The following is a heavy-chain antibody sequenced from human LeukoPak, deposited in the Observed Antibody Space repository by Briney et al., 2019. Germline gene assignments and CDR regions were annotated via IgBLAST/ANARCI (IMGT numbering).Heavy chain of an antibody. CDR1: GGSISSYY. D-gene: IGHD3-10*01. V-gene: IGHV4-4*07. J-gene: IGHJ5*02. Sequence: SETLSLTCSVSGGSISSYYWGWIRQPAGKGLEWIGRIYSSGTITYNPSLQSRVTMSVDTSKNEFSLKMSSVTAADTAVYYCTRDSGTTGEVKFDPWGQGTLVAVSS. CDR2: IYSSGTI. CDR3: TRDSGTTGEVKFDP.